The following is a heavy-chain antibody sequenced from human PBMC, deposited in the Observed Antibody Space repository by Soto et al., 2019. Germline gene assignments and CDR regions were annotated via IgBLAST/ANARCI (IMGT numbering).Heavy chain of an antibody. J-gene: IGHJ4*02. CDR1: GFTFSSYG. D-gene: IGHD1-1*01. V-gene: IGHV3-33*01. Sequence: GGSLRLSCAASGFTFSSYGMHWVRQAPGKGLEWVAVIWYDGSNKYYADSVKGRFTISRDNSKNTLYLQMNSLRAEDTAVYYCARDWPLQPFDYWGQGTLVTVSS. CDR3: ARDWPLQPFDY. CDR2: IWYDGSNK.